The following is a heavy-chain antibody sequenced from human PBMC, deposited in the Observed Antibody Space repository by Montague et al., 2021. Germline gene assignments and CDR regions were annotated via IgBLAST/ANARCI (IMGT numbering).Heavy chain of an antibody. D-gene: IGHD4-11*01. CDR3: ARLALKDYTGRGPLGN. CDR1: GYTFSDYW. J-gene: IGHJ4*02. V-gene: IGHV5-51*01. CDR2: IYPGASDV. Sequence: QSGAEVKKPGESLKISCKTSGYTFSDYWIAWVRQMPGKGLDWMGIIYPGASDVKYSPSFQGQVTISVDKSVTTAYLQLTSLRASDSAMYYCARLALKDYTGRGPLGNWGQGTLVTVSS.